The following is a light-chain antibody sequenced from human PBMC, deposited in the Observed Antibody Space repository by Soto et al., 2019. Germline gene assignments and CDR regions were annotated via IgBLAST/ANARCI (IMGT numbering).Light chain of an antibody. V-gene: IGKV3-15*01. CDR3: QQYSNWAPHT. J-gene: IGKJ4*01. CDR2: GAS. Sequence: EVVMTHAQGTLSDSAGDRTTHYCRASQSVSSNLAWYQQKPGQAPRLLIYGASTRATGIPARFSVSGSGTEFTLTMRCLHSEDFAVYYCQQYSNWAPHTFGGGTKVDIK. CDR1: QSVSSN.